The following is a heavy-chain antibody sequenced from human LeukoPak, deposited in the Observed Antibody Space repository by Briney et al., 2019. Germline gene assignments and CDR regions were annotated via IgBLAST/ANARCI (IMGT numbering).Heavy chain of an antibody. CDR1: GFTFSSYG. Sequence: GGSLRLSCAASGFTFSSYGMSWVRQAPGKGLEWVSAISGSGGSTYYADSVKGRFTISRDNSKNTLYLQMNSLRAEDTAVYYCARDLSGVAGYTYGRGIDYWGQGTLVTVSS. CDR3: ARDLSGVAGYTYGRGIDY. D-gene: IGHD5-18*01. V-gene: IGHV3-23*01. J-gene: IGHJ4*02. CDR2: ISGSGGST.